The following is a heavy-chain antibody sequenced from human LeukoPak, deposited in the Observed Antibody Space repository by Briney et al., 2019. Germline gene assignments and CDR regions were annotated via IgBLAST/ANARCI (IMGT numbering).Heavy chain of an antibody. J-gene: IGHJ4*02. CDR1: GFTFSSYA. CDR2: ISGSGGST. V-gene: IGHV3-23*01. D-gene: IGHD1-26*01. CDR3: ARLNAEWEPRTYYFDY. Sequence: GGSLRLSCAASGFTFSSYAMSWVRQAPGKGLEWVSAISGSGGSTYYADSVKGRFTISRDNSKNTLYLQMNSLRAEDTAVYYCARLNAEWEPRTYYFDYWGQGTLVTVSS.